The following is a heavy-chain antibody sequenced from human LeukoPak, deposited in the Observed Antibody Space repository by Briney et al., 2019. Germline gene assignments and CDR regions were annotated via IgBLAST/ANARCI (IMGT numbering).Heavy chain of an antibody. J-gene: IGHJ4*02. CDR3: AKDVRGSTSWYGLDY. D-gene: IGHD6-13*01. CDR2: ISWDGGST. CDR1: GFTFDDYA. Sequence: GGSLRLSCAASGFTFDDYAMHWVRQAPGKGLEWVSLISWDGGSTYYAGSVKGRFTISRDNSKNSLYLQMNSLRPEDTALYYCAKDVRGSTSWYGLDYWGQGTLVTVSS. V-gene: IGHV3-43D*03.